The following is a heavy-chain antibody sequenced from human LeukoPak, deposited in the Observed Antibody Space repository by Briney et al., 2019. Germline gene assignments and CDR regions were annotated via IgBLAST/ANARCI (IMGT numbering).Heavy chain of an antibody. CDR1: GFTVSSNY. J-gene: IGHJ4*02. CDR2: IYSGGST. V-gene: IGHV3-53*01. D-gene: IGHD4-17*01. CDR3: ARAQFQSYGDYFDY. Sequence: GSLRLSCAASGFTVSSNYMSWVRQAPGKGLEWVSVIYSGGSTYYADSVKGRFTISRDNSKNTLYLQMNSLRAEDTAVYYCARAQFQSYGDYFDYWGQGTLVTVSS.